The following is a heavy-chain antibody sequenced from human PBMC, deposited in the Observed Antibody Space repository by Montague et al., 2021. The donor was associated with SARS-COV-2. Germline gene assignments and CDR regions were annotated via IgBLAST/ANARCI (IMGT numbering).Heavy chain of an antibody. Sequence: SETLSLTCAVYGGSFSGYYWSWIRQPPGKGLEWIGEINHSGSTNYNPSLKSRVTISVDTSKNQFSLKLSSVTAADTAVYYCARGILLRYFDWTYYYGMDVWGQGTTVTVSS. V-gene: IGHV4-34*01. CDR3: ARGILLRYFDWTYYYGMDV. CDR1: GGSFSGYY. D-gene: IGHD3-9*01. J-gene: IGHJ6*02. CDR2: INHSGST.